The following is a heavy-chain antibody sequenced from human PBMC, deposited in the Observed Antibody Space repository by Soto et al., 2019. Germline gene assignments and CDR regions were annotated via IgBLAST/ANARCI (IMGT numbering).Heavy chain of an antibody. CDR2: IYYSGST. V-gene: IGHV4-34*01. CDR1: GGSFSGYY. J-gene: IGHJ6*02. CDR3: ARHYGGYYGMDV. D-gene: IGHD3-16*01. Sequence: SETLSLTCAVYGGSFSGYYWSWIRQPPGKGLEWIGEIYYSGSTNYNPSLKSRVTISVDTSKNQFSLKLSSVTAADTAVYYCARHYGGYYGMDVWGQGTTVTVSS.